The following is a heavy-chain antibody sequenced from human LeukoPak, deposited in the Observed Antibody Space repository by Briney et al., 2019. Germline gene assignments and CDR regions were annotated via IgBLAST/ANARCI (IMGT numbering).Heavy chain of an antibody. CDR3: ARDLDGGTSVFAY. CDR2: ISSSGRYI. V-gene: IGHV3-21*01. D-gene: IGHD4-23*01. CDR1: GFTFSSYS. Sequence: GGSLRLSCAASGFTFSSYSMNWVRQAPGKGLEWVSSISSSGRYIYYADSMKGRFTISRDNAKNSVYLEMNSLRAEDTAVYYCARDLDGGTSVFAYWGQGTLVTVSS. J-gene: IGHJ4*02.